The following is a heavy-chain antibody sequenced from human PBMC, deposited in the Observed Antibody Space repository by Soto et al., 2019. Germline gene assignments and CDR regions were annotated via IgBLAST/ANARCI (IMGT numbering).Heavy chain of an antibody. CDR3: AIEQPGLWW. V-gene: IGHV3-7*03. J-gene: IGHJ4*02. D-gene: IGHD2-21*01. CDR2: IKQDGSEK. CDR1: GFTFSRYW. Sequence: EVQLVESGGGLVQPGGSLRLSCAASGFTFSRYWMSWVRQAPGKGLEWVANIKQDGSEKYYVDSVKGRFTISRDNDKNSLYLQMNSLRAEDTAVYYCAIEQPGLWWWGQGTLVTVSS.